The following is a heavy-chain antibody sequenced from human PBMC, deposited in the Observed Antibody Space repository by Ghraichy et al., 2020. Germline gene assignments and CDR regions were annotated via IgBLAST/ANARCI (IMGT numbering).Heavy chain of an antibody. Sequence: SVKVSCKASGYTFTAYHLHWVRQAPGQGLEWMGRINPDSGGANYAQNFQARVTMTRDTSISTAYMELSRLKSDDTAVYYCARGMDTAIISFFDYWGQGSLVTVSS. CDR2: INPDSGGA. D-gene: IGHD5-18*01. CDR3: ARGMDTAIISFFDY. V-gene: IGHV1-2*06. CDR1: GYTFTAYH. J-gene: IGHJ4*02.